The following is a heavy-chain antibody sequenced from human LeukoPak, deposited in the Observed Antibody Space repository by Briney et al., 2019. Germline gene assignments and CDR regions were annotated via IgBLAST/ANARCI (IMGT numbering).Heavy chain of an antibody. J-gene: IGHJ4*02. CDR3: ARVGGGLLWFGEFV. D-gene: IGHD3-10*01. V-gene: IGHV1-24*01. CDR2: FGPEDGET. Sequence: ASVKVSCKVSGYTLTELSMHWVRQAPGKGLEWMGGFGPEDGETIYAQKFQGRVTMTEDTSTDTAYMELSSLRSEDTAVYYCARVGGGLLWFGEFVWGQGTLVTVSS. CDR1: GYTLTELS.